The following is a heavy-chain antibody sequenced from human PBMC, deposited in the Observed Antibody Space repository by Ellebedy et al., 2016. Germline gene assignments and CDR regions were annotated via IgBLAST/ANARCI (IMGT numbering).Heavy chain of an antibody. V-gene: IGHV3-21*01. J-gene: IGHJ6*02. D-gene: IGHD5-18*01. Sequence: ETLSLTCAASGSAFNSYSLNWVHQAPGKGLEWVSSISGSSSHIYYADAVRGRFTISRDNAKNTLYLQMNSLRAEDTAVYYCARDAVDTAMVTYKYYYYYGMDVWGQGTTVTVSS. CDR2: ISGSSSHI. CDR1: GSAFNSYS. CDR3: ARDAVDTAMVTYKYYYYYGMDV.